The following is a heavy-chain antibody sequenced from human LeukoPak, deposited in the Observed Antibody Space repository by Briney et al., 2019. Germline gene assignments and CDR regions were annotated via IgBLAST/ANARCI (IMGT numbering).Heavy chain of an antibody. CDR1: GFSVSNNH. V-gene: IGHV3-66*01. Sequence: GRSLRLSCAASGFSVSNNHVTWVRQAPGKGLEWVSVISNSGTTYYADSVKGRLTISRDNSKNTVYLQMNSLRAEDTAVYYCAGFGGNSFWGPGTLVTVSS. D-gene: IGHD4-23*01. CDR3: AGFGGNSF. J-gene: IGHJ4*02. CDR2: ISNSGTT.